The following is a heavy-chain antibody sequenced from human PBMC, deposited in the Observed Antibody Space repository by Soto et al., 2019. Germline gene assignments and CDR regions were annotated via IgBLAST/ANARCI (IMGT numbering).Heavy chain of an antibody. Sequence: ETLSLTCAVYGGSFSGYYWSWIRQPPGKGLEWIGEINHSGSTNYSPSLKSRVTISIDTSKDQFSLRLSSVTAADTAVYYCAVPAMTGEYYFNHWGQGALVTVSS. V-gene: IGHV4-34*01. CDR3: AVPAMTGEYYFNH. D-gene: IGHD3-10*01. CDR1: GGSFSGYY. J-gene: IGHJ4*02. CDR2: INHSGST.